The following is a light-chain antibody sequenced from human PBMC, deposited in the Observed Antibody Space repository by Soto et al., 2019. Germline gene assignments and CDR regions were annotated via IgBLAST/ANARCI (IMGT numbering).Light chain of an antibody. Sequence: DIVMTQSPLSLPVTPGEPASISCRSSQSLLFSNGYNYFDWYLQKPGQSPQLLIYLGFNRASGVPDRFSGSGSGTDFTLKISRVEAEDVGVYYCMQSVQTPWTFGQGTKVEIK. CDR1: QSLLFSNGYNY. CDR2: LGF. V-gene: IGKV2-28*01. J-gene: IGKJ1*01. CDR3: MQSVQTPWT.